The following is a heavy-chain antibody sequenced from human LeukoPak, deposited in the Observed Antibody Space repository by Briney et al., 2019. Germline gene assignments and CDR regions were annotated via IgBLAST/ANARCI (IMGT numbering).Heavy chain of an antibody. V-gene: IGHV1-2*02. D-gene: IGHD3-22*01. CDR1: GYTFTGYY. J-gene: IGHJ6*03. Sequence: RASVKVSCKASGYTFTGYYMHWVRQAPGQGLEWMGWINPNSGGTNYAQKFQGRVTMTRDTSISTAYMELSRLRSDDTAVYYCARDHYDSSGYYAKYYYYYYMDVWGKGTTVTVSS. CDR3: ARDHYDSSGYYAKYYYYYYMDV. CDR2: INPNSGGT.